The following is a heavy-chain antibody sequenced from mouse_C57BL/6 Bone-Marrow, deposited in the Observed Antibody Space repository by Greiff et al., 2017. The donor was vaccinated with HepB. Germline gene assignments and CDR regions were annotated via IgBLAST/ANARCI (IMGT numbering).Heavy chain of an antibody. Sequence: EVKLMESGGGLVQPKGSLKLSCAASGFSFNTYAMNWVRQAPGKGLEWVARIRSKSNNYATYYADSVKDRFTISRDDSESMLYLQMNNLKTEDTAMYYCVRYGNYFSYWYFDVWGTGTTVTVSS. J-gene: IGHJ1*03. V-gene: IGHV10-1*01. CDR1: GFSFNTYA. CDR2: IRSKSNNYAT. CDR3: VRYGNYFSYWYFDV. D-gene: IGHD2-1*01.